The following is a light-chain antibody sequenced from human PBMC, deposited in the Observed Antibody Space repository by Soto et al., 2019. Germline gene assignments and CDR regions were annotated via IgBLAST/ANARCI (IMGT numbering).Light chain of an antibody. V-gene: IGKV1-9*01. Sequence: DIQMTQSPSTLSASVGAIVTITCRASQGISSYLAWYQQKPGKAPKLMIYAASTLQSGVPSRFSGSGSGTDCTLTISSLQPEDVATYYCQQLNSYPPTFGGGTKVDIK. CDR2: AAS. J-gene: IGKJ4*01. CDR1: QGISSY. CDR3: QQLNSYPPT.